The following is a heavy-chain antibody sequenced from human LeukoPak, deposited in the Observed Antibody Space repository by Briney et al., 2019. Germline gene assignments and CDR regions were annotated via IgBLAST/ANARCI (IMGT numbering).Heavy chain of an antibody. CDR3: AGSSGWLFDY. D-gene: IGHD3-22*01. Sequence: GGSLRLSCAGTGFTFSKYWMNWVRQAPGKGLEWVANIKEDGSKIYYADSVKGRFTISRDNPKNSVSLQMNSLRAEDTAVYYCAGSSGWLFDYWGQGTLVAVSS. CDR1: GFTFSKYW. V-gene: IGHV3-7*01. J-gene: IGHJ4*02. CDR2: IKEDGSKI.